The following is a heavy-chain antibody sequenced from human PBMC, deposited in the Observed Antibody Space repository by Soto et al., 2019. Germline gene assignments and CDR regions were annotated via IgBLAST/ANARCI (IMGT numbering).Heavy chain of an antibody. D-gene: IGHD5-18*01. CDR3: ASTMVTSYYYYGMDV. CDR1: GGTFSSYT. Sequence: QVQLVQSGAEVKKPGSSVKVSCKASGGTFSSYTISWVRQAPGQGLEWMGRIITILGIANYAQKFQGRVTITADKSTSTAYMELSSLRSEDTAVYYCASTMVTSYYYYGMDVWGQGTTVTVSS. J-gene: IGHJ6*02. V-gene: IGHV1-69*02. CDR2: IITILGIA.